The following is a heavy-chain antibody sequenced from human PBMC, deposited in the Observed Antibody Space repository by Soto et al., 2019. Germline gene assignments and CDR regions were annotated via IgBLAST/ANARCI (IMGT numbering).Heavy chain of an antibody. D-gene: IGHD1-1*01. J-gene: IGHJ6*02. CDR3: ARRASWNYYYYYGMDV. CDR2: IKHSGST. CDR1: GGSFRGYY. V-gene: IGHV4-34*01. Sequence: QVQLQQWGAGLLKPSETLSLTCAVYGGSFRGYYWSWIRQPPGKGLEGIGEIKHSGSTNYNTTLKRRVTISVDTSKNQFSLKLSSVTAEDTAVYYCARRASWNYYYYYGMDVWGQGTTVTVSS.